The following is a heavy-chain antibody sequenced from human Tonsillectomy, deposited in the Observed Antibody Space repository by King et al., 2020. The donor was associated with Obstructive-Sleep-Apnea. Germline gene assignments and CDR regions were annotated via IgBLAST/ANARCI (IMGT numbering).Heavy chain of an antibody. CDR1: GFTFSSYI. D-gene: IGHD6-19*01. J-gene: IGHJ4*02. Sequence: VQLVESGGGLVQPGGSLRLSCAASGFTFSSYIMNWVRQAPGKGLEWGSYISSSSSTIYYADALKGRFTISRDNAKNSLYLHMNSLRAEETAVYYCAGATSSSAGNYWGQGTLVTVPS. CDR2: ISSSSSTI. V-gene: IGHV3-48*04. CDR3: AGATSSSAGNY.